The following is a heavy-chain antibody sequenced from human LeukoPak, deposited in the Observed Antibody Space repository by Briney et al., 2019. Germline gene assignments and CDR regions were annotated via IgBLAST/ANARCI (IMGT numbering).Heavy chain of an antibody. J-gene: IGHJ4*02. V-gene: IGHV4-38-2*01. CDR1: GYSISSASY. Sequence: PSETLSLTCAVSGYSISSASYWGWIRQPPGRGLEWIGNIYHSGSPYYNPSLKSRVTISVDTSKNQFSLKLSSVTAADTAVYYCARPISSQGYFGVVIDWGQGTLVTVSS. D-gene: IGHD3-3*01. CDR3: ARPISSQGYFGVVID. CDR2: IYHSGSP.